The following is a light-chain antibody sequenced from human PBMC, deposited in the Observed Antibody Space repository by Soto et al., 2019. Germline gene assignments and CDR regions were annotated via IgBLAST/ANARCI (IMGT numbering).Light chain of an antibody. V-gene: IGKV3-20*01. Sequence: IVLTQSPGTLSLSPGERATLSCGASQSVTNNFLAWYQQKPGQAPRLLIYGASSRATGVPDRFSGSGSGTDFTLTISRLEPGDFAVYYCQQYGTPLFTFGHGTKVEIK. CDR1: QSVTNNF. CDR2: GAS. CDR3: QQYGTPLFT. J-gene: IGKJ3*01.